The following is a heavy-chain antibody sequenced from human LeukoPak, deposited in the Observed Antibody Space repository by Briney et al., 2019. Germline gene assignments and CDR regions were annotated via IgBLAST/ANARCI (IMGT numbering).Heavy chain of an antibody. V-gene: IGHV3-7*01. CDR2: IDPAGTDT. J-gene: IGHJ4*02. CDR3: GKFGYVAGIDL. CDR1: GFSFNSYW. D-gene: IGHD6-19*01. Sequence: GGSLRLSCAASGFSFNSYWMTWVRQPPGRGLEWVANIDPAGTDTYYVDPVKGRFTISRDNAKNLVYLQMNTLRAEDTAVYSCGKFGYVAGIDLWGQGTLVTVSS.